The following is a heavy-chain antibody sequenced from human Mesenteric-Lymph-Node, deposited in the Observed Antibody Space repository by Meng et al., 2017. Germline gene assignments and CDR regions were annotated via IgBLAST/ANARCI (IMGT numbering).Heavy chain of an antibody. CDR3: ASGEVTTFFDY. Sequence: GGSLRLSCKGSGYSFTSYWIGWVRQMPGKGLEWMGIIYPGDSDTRYSPSFQGQVTISADKSISTAYLQWSSLKASDTAMYYCASGEVTTFFDYWGQGTLVTVSS. CDR1: GYSFTSYW. V-gene: IGHV5-51*01. J-gene: IGHJ4*02. D-gene: IGHD3-3*01. CDR2: IYPGDSDT.